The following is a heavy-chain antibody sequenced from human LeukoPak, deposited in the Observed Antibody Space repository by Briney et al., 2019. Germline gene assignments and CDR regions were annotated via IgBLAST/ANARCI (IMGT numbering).Heavy chain of an antibody. Sequence: GGSLRLSCAASGFTFSSYWMSWVRQAPRKGLEWVSSVSKSDGTTYYADSVKGRLTISRDNSKNTLHLQMNGLRAEDTAAYYCARGSYGMDVWGQGTTVTVSS. CDR3: ARGSYGMDV. V-gene: IGHV3-23*01. CDR1: GFTFSSYW. CDR2: VSKSDGTT. J-gene: IGHJ6*02.